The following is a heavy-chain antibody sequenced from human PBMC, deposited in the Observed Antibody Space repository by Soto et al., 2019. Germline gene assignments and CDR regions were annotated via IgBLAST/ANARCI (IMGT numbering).Heavy chain of an antibody. D-gene: IGHD5-12*01. CDR3: ATYIVSNYCFDW. V-gene: IGHV3-11*01. CDR2: ISSSGRTI. J-gene: IGHJ4*02. Sequence: PGGSLRLSCAASGFTFSDYYMTWIRQAPGKGLEWVSYISSSGRTIIYADSVKGRFTVSRDNAKNSLYLQMNSLRVEDTAVYYCATYIVSNYCFDWWGQGTLVTVSS. CDR1: GFTFSDYY.